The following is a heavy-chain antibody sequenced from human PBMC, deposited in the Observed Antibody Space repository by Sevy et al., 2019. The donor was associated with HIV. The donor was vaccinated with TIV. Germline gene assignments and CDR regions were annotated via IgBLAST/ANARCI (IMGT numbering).Heavy chain of an antibody. D-gene: IGHD5-18*01. CDR2: ISSNGGST. Sequence: GGSLRLSCSASGFTFSSYAMHWVRQAPGKGLEYVSAISSNGGSTYYADSVKGRFTISRDNSKNTLYLQMSSLRAEDTAVDYCVKLLVDTAMGGDTFDYWGQGTLVTVSS. CDR3: VKLLVDTAMGGDTFDY. J-gene: IGHJ4*02. CDR1: GFTFSSYA. V-gene: IGHV3-64D*06.